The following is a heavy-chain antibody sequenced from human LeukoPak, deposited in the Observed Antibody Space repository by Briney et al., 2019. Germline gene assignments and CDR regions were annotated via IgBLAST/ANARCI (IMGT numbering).Heavy chain of an antibody. Sequence: GGSLRLSCAASGFTFSSYWMSWVRQAPGKGLEWVANIKQDGSEKYYVDSVKGRFTISRDNAKNSLYLQMNSLRAEDTALYYCARSSGYGSGSYYRLINYYYYYMDVWGKGTTVTVSS. CDR2: IKQDGSEK. J-gene: IGHJ6*03. D-gene: IGHD3-10*01. CDR1: GFTFSSYW. V-gene: IGHV3-7*03. CDR3: ARSSGYGSGSYYRLINYYYYYMDV.